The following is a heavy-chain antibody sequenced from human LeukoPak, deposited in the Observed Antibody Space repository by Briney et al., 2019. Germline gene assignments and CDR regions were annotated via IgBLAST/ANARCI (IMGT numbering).Heavy chain of an antibody. CDR3: ARAPGGYSYGPTQFDY. CDR1: GYTFTSYD. V-gene: IGHV1-8*01. J-gene: IGHJ4*02. CDR2: MNPNSGNT. Sequence: ASVKVSCKASGYTFTSYDINWVRQAPGQGLEWMGWMNPNSGNTGYAQKFQGRVTMTRDTSTSTVYMELSSLRSEDTAVYYCARAPGGYSYGPTQFDYWGQGTLVTVSS. D-gene: IGHD5-18*01.